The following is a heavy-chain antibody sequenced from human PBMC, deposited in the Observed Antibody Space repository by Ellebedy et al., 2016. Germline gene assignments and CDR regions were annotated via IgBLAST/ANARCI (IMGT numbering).Heavy chain of an antibody. V-gene: IGHV4-59*08. J-gene: IGHJ4*02. D-gene: IGHD3-10*01. Sequence: SETLSLTCSVSGGSISSSYWSWIRQPAGKGLEWIGFISYSGTTSYNPSLKSRVTISSDTSKNQLSLRLGSVTAADTAAYYCARHRRYNYGYFDFWGQGTLVTVSS. CDR2: ISYSGTT. CDR1: GGSISSSY. CDR3: ARHRRYNYGYFDF.